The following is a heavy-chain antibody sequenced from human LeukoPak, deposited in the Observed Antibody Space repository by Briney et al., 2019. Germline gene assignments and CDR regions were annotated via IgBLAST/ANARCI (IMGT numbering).Heavy chain of an antibody. V-gene: IGHV3-21*01. Sequence: GGSLRLSCTASEITFNSYNMNWVRQTPGKGLEWVSSISSSSTYIYYADSVKGRFTISRDNAKNSLYLQMNSLRTEDTAVYYCARERGTGIGNYPLQYWGQGTLVTVSS. CDR1: EITFNSYN. CDR3: ARERGTGIGNYPLQY. CDR2: ISSSSTYI. D-gene: IGHD3-16*01. J-gene: IGHJ4*02.